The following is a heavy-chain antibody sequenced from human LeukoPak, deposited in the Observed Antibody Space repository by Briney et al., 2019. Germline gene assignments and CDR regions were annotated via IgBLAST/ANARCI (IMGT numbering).Heavy chain of an antibody. CDR1: GGSFSGYY. V-gene: IGHV4-34*01. Sequence: SETLSLTCAVYGGSFSGYYWSWIRQPPGKGLEWIGEINHSGSTNYNPSLKSRVTISVDTSKNQFSLKLSSVTAADTAVYYCARRYGSGSYSVSSNSDYWGQGTLVTVSS. D-gene: IGHD3-10*01. J-gene: IGHJ4*02. CDR2: INHSGST. CDR3: ARRYGSGSYSVSSNSDY.